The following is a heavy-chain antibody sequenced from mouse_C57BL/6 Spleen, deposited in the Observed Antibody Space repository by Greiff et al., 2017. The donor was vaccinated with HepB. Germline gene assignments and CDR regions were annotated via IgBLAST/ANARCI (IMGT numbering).Heavy chain of an antibody. CDR1: GFTFSSYA. V-gene: IGHV5-4*03. CDR2: ISDGGSYT. Sequence: DVKLVESGGGLVKPGGSLKLSCAASGFTFSSYAMSWVRQTPEKRLEWVATISDGGSYTYYPDNVKGRFTISRDNAKNNLYLQMSHLKSEDTAMYYCARDFNYYGSSYRWYFDVWGTGTTVTVSS. D-gene: IGHD1-1*01. J-gene: IGHJ1*03. CDR3: ARDFNYYGSSYRWYFDV.